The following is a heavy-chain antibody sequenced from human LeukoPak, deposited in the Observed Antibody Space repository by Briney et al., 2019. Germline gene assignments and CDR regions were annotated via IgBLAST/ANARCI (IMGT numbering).Heavy chain of an antibody. Sequence: GGSLRLSCAASGFTFSNYGMHWVRQAPGKGLEWVTIIWYDGSNKYYADSVKGRFTISRDNSKNTLFLQMNSLRAEDTAVYYCARDKLTGNAFDTWGQGTMVTVSS. CDR1: GFTFSNYG. CDR3: ARDKLTGNAFDT. V-gene: IGHV3-33*01. D-gene: IGHD3-10*01. CDR2: IWYDGSNK. J-gene: IGHJ3*02.